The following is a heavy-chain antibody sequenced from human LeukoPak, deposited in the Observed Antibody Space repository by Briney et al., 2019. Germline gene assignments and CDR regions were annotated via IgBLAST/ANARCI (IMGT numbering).Heavy chain of an antibody. Sequence: SETLSLTCAVYGGSFSGYYWSWIRQPPGKGLEWIGEINHSGSTNYNPSLKSRVTISIDTSKNQFYLKLKSVSDADTAMYYCARGDSVDYWGQGTLVTVSS. J-gene: IGHJ4*02. CDR2: INHSGST. CDR3: ARGDSVDY. CDR1: GGSFSGYY. D-gene: IGHD2-15*01. V-gene: IGHV4-34*01.